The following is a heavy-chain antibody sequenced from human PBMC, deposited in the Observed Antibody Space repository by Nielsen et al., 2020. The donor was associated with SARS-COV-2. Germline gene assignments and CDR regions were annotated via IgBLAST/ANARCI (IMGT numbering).Heavy chain of an antibody. Sequence: GESLKISCAASGFTFSSYDMHWVRQATGKGLEWVSAIGTAGDTYYPGSVKGRFTISRDNAKNSLYLQMNSLRAEDTAVYYCASQPDRFDPWGQGTLVTVSS. V-gene: IGHV3-13*01. CDR1: GFTFSSYD. CDR2: IGTAGDT. D-gene: IGHD1-14*01. J-gene: IGHJ5*02. CDR3: ASQPDRFDP.